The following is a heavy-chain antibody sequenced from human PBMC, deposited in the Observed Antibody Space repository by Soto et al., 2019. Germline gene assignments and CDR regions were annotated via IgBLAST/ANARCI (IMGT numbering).Heavy chain of an antibody. CDR1: GGSVSSGSYY. D-gene: IGHD1-26*01. V-gene: IGHV4-61*01. Sequence: SETLSLTCTVSGGSVSSGSYYWSWIRQPPGKGLEWIGYIYYSGSTNYNPSLKSRVTISVDTSKNQFSLKLSSVTAADTAVYYCARGVGSKNWYFDLWGRGTLVTVSS. CDR3: ARGVGSKNWYFDL. J-gene: IGHJ2*01. CDR2: IYYSGST.